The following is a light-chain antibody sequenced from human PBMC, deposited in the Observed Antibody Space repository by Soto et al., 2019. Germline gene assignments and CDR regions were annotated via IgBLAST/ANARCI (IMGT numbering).Light chain of an antibody. CDR2: GAS. J-gene: IGKJ3*01. CDR1: QTVSSNN. CDR3: QQYGSSPFT. Sequence: DIVLTQSPGTLSLSPGERATLSCRASQTVSSNNLAWYQQKRGQAPRLLIYGASSRAAAIPDRFRGSGSGTDFTLIISSLAPEDFAVYYGQQYGSSPFTFGPGTAGDIK. V-gene: IGKV3-20*01.